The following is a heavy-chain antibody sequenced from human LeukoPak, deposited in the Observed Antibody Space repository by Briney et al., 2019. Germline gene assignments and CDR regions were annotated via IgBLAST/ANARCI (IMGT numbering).Heavy chain of an antibody. V-gene: IGHV3-30*02. CDR2: VLYDGNEK. CDR3: AKSYGYAYPFDY. Sequence: GGSLRLSCAASGFTFSTYVMHWVRQAPGKGLEWVAFVLYDGNEKYYTDSVKGRFTISRDNSQNTLFLQLNSLRAGDTAVYYCAKSYGYAYPFDYWGQGTLVTVSS. D-gene: IGHD5-18*01. CDR1: GFTFSTYV. J-gene: IGHJ4*02.